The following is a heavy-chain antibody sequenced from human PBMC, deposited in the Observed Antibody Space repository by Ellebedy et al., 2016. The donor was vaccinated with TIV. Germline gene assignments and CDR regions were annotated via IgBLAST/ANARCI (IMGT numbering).Heavy chain of an antibody. Sequence: SVKVSCXASGGTFSSYAISWVRQAPGQGLEWMGGIIPIFGTANYAQKFQGRVTITADESTSTAYMELSSVTAADTAVYYCARRVYCSSTSCYTPLGYWGQGTLVTVSS. D-gene: IGHD2-2*02. CDR3: ARRVYCSSTSCYTPLGY. CDR1: GGTFSSYA. J-gene: IGHJ4*02. CDR2: IIPIFGTA. V-gene: IGHV1-69*13.